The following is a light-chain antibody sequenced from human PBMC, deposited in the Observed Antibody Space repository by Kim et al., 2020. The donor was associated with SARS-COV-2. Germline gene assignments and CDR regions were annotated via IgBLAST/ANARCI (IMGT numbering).Light chain of an antibody. Sequence: QPVLTQPPSVSGAPGQRVTISCYGTGSNIGSDYVVHWYHQLPGAAPKVVIYSNDKRPSGVPDRFSGSQSGPSASLAITGLQPDDEGYYYCQSYDYNLRGAVFGGGTQLTVL. V-gene: IGLV1-40*01. CDR3: QSYDYNLRGAV. CDR2: SND. CDR1: GSNIGSDYV. J-gene: IGLJ3*02.